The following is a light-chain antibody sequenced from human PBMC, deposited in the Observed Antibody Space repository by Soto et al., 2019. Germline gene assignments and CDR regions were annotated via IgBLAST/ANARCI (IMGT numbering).Light chain of an antibody. CDR3: QQYAGSPPKYT. Sequence: EIVLTQSPGALSLSPGERATLSCRASQSVSSDYLAWYQQIPGQAPRLLMYDASSRAAGIPDRFSGSGSGTDFTLTISRLEPEDSAVYYCQQYAGSPPKYTFGQGTK. V-gene: IGKV3-20*01. J-gene: IGKJ2*01. CDR1: QSVSSDY. CDR2: DAS.